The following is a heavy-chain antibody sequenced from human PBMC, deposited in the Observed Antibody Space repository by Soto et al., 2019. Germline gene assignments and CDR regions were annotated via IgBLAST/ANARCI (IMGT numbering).Heavy chain of an antibody. V-gene: IGHV5-51*01. J-gene: IGHJ6*02. CDR2: IYPGDSDT. Sequence: GESLKISCXGSGYTFTNYWIGWVRQMPGKGLEWMGIIYPGDSDTKYNPSFQGQVTISADKSITTTYLRWTSLKALDTAIYYCAASIFYYGMDVWGQGTTVTVSS. CDR3: AASIFYYGMDV. CDR1: GYTFTNYW.